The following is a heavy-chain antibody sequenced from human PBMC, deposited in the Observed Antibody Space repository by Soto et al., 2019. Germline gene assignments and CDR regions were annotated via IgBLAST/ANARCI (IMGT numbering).Heavy chain of an antibody. J-gene: IGHJ5*02. CDR3: ARRITIFGVAMYNWFDP. Sequence: SETLSLTCTVSGGSISSSSYYWGWIRQPPGKGLEWIGSIYYSGSTYYNPSLKSRVSISVDTSKNQFSLKLSSVTAADTAVYYCARRITIFGVAMYNWFDPWGQGTLVTVSS. CDR1: GGSISSSSYY. V-gene: IGHV4-39*01. CDR2: IYYSGST. D-gene: IGHD3-3*01.